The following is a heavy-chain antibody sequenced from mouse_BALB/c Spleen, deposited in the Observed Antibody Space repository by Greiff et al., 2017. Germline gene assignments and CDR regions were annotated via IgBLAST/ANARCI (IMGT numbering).Heavy chain of an antibody. J-gene: IGHJ3*01. V-gene: IGHV1-7*01. D-gene: IGHD1-2*01. CDR3: ARTQLRLPFAY. CDR2: INPSTGYT. Sequence: QVQLKESGAELAKPGASVKMSCKASGYTFTSYWMHWVKQRPGQGLEWIGYINPSTGYTEYNQKFKDKATLTADKSSSTAYMQLSSLTSEDSAVYYCARTQLRLPFAYWGQGTLVTVSA. CDR1: GYTFTSYW.